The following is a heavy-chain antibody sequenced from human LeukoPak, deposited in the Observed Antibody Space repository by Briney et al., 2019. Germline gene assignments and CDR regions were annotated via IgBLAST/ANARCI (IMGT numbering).Heavy chain of an antibody. J-gene: IGHJ4*02. Sequence: ASVKVSCKASGFVFTSYGITWVRQAPGQGLEWVGWTSTFSGLTNYAEKVQDRVTMTTDTDTGTAYLEMRSLRFDDTAVYYCARAGSSSLTATFDYWGQGTLLTVAS. D-gene: IGHD6-13*01. CDR3: ARAGSSSLTATFDY. CDR1: GFVFTSYG. CDR2: TSTFSGLT. V-gene: IGHV1-18*01.